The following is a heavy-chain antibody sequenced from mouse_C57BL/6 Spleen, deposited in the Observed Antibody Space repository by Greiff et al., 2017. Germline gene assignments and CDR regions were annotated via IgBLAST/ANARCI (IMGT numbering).Heavy chain of an antibody. CDR3: ARSPYGNYVGWYFDV. CDR1: GYSITSDY. Sequence: VQLKESGPGLAKPSQTLSLTCSVTGYSITSDYWNLIRKFPGNKLEYMGYISYSGSTYYNPSLKSRISITRDTSKNQYYLQVNSVTNDDTATYYCARSPYGNYVGWYFDVWGTGTTVTVSS. J-gene: IGHJ1*03. D-gene: IGHD2-1*01. V-gene: IGHV3-8*01. CDR2: ISYSGST.